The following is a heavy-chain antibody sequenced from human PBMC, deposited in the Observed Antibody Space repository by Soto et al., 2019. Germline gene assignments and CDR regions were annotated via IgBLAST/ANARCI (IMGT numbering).Heavy chain of an antibody. CDR1: GYTFTSYG. Sequence: GASVKVSCKASGYTFTSYGISWVRQAPGQGLEWMGWISAYNGNTNYAQKLQGRVTMTTDTSTSTAYMELRSLRSDDTAVYYCARVGSGRGGLYYYYGMDVWGQGTTVTVSS. V-gene: IGHV1-18*01. D-gene: IGHD3-10*01. J-gene: IGHJ6*02. CDR2: ISAYNGNT. CDR3: ARVGSGRGGLYYYYGMDV.